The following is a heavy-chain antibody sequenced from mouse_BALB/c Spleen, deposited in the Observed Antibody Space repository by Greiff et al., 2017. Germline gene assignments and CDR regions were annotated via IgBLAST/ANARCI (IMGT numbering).Heavy chain of an antibody. D-gene: IGHD2-4*01. CDR2: ISSGGST. CDR1: GFTFSSYA. J-gene: IGHJ3*01. Sequence: EVKLMESGGGLVKPGGSLKLSCAASGFTFSSYAMSWVRQTPEKRLEWVASISSGGSTYYPDSVKGRFTISRDNARNILYLQMSSLRSEDTAMYYCARDDYDAAWFAYWGQGTLVTVSA. V-gene: IGHV5-6-5*01. CDR3: ARDDYDAAWFAY.